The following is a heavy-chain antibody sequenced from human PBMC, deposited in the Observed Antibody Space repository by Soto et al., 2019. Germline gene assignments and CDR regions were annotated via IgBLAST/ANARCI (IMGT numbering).Heavy chain of an antibody. J-gene: IGHJ4*02. D-gene: IGHD3-16*01. Sequence: VASVKVSCKASGYTFTSYYMHWVRQAPGQGLEWMGIINPSGGSTSYAQKFQGRVTMTRDTSTSTVYMELSSLRSEDTAVYYCARFVWGSYYTVSSPAPFAYWGRGTWSPSPQ. CDR1: GYTFTSYY. CDR3: ARFVWGSYYTVSSPAPFAY. V-gene: IGHV1-46*01. CDR2: INPSGGST.